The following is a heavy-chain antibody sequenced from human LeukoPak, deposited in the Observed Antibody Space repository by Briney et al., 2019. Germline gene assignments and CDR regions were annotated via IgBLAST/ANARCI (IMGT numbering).Heavy chain of an antibody. J-gene: IGHJ3*02. D-gene: IGHD2-2*01. Sequence: PGGSLRLSCAASGFTVSSNYMSWVRQAPGKGLEWVSSISSSSSYIYYADSVKGRFTISRDNAKNSLYLQMNSLRAEDTAVYYCASLGYCSSTSCWDDAFDIWGQGTMVTVSS. CDR3: ASLGYCSSTSCWDDAFDI. CDR2: ISSSSSYI. CDR1: GFTVSSNY. V-gene: IGHV3-21*01.